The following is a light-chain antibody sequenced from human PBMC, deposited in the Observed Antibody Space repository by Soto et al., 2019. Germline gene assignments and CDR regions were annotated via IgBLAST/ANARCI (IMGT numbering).Light chain of an antibody. V-gene: IGLV1-44*01. CDR3: AAWDDSLNGWV. CDR2: SNN. Sequence: QSVLTQPPSASGTPGQRVTISCSGSSSNIGSNTVNWYQQLPGTAPKLLIYSNNQRPSGVPDRFSGSKSGTSASLAISWLXXXXXXXYYCAAWDDSLNGWVFGGGTKLTVL. J-gene: IGLJ3*02. CDR1: SSNIGSNT.